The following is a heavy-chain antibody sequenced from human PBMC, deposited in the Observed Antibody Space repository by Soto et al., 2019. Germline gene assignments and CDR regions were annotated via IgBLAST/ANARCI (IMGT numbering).Heavy chain of an antibody. CDR1: GYTFTGYY. Sequence: ASVKVSCKASGYTFTGYYMHWVRQAPGQGLEWMGWINPNSGGTNYAQKFQGWVTMTRDTSISTAYMELSGLRSDDTAVYYCARSPTPSTYYYDSSGYPDYWGQGTLVTVSS. D-gene: IGHD3-22*01. V-gene: IGHV1-2*04. CDR2: INPNSGGT. J-gene: IGHJ4*02. CDR3: ARSPTPSTYYYDSSGYPDY.